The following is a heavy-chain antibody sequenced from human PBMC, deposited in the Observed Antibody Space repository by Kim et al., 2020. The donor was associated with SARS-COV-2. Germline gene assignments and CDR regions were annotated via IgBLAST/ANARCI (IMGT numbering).Heavy chain of an antibody. V-gene: IGHV1-69*04. CDR1: GGTFSSYA. CDR3: ARDGRYYGSGPHQA. Sequence: SVKVSCKAPGGTFSSYAISWVRQAPGQGLEWMGRIIPILGIANYAQKFQGRVTITADKSTSTAYMELSSLRSEDTAVYYCARDGRYYGSGPHQAWGQGTLVTVSS. J-gene: IGHJ4*02. D-gene: IGHD3-10*01. CDR2: IIPILGIA.